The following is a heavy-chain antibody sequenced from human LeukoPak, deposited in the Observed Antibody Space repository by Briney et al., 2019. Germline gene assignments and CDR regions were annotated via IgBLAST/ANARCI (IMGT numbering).Heavy chain of an antibody. J-gene: IGHJ4*02. V-gene: IGHV4-59*01. CDR2: IYYSGST. CDR1: GRSISSYY. Sequence: TSGTLSLTCTVSGRSISSYYWSWIRQPPGKGLEWVGDIYYSGSTNYNPALKSRVTISVDTSKNQFSLKLSSVTAADTAVYYCARAQRGYSYGLYFDYWGQGTLVTVSS. D-gene: IGHD5-18*01. CDR3: ARAQRGYSYGLYFDY.